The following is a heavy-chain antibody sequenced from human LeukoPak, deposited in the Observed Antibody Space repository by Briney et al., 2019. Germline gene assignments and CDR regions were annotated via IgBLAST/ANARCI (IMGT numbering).Heavy chain of an antibody. Sequence: PGGSLRLSCAASGFTFSSYAMSWVRQAPGKGLECISGFSGSGGSTYYADSVKGRFTISRDNSKNTLYLQMNSLRAEDTAVYYCAKDSTTASGGFDYWGQGTLVTVSS. CDR1: GFTFSSYA. V-gene: IGHV3-23*01. CDR2: FSGSGGST. J-gene: IGHJ4*02. D-gene: IGHD4-17*01. CDR3: AKDSTTASGGFDY.